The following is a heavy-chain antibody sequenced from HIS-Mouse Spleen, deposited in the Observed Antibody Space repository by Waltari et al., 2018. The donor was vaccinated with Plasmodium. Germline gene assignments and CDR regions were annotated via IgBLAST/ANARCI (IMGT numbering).Heavy chain of an antibody. D-gene: IGHD6-6*01. J-gene: IGHJ3*02. Sequence: GASVKVSCKASGYTFTGYYMHWVRQAPGQGLEWMGWINPNSGGTNYAQKFQGRVTMTRDTSISTAYMELSRLRSDDTAVYYCARAEYSSSSAFDIWGQGTMVTVSS. CDR1: GYTFTGYY. CDR2: INPNSGGT. V-gene: IGHV1-2*02. CDR3: ARAEYSSSSAFDI.